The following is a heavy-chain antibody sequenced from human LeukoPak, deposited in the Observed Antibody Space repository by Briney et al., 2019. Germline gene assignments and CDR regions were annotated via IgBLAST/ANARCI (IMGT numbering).Heavy chain of an antibody. CDR1: GGSFSGYY. Sequence: SETLSLTCAVYGGSFSGYYWGWIRQPPGKGLEWIGEINHSGSTNYNPSLKSRVTISVDTSKNQFSLKLSSVTAADTAVYYCARGRWIRRNNWFDPWGQGTLVTVSS. CDR3: ARGRWIRRNNWFDP. D-gene: IGHD2-2*03. CDR2: INHSGST. J-gene: IGHJ5*02. V-gene: IGHV4-34*01.